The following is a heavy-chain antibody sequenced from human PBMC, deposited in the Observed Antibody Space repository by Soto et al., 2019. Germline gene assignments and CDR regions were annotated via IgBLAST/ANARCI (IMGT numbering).Heavy chain of an antibody. CDR2: ISGSSSTI. J-gene: IGHJ6*02. V-gene: IGHV3-48*02. CDR1: GFTFSSYS. Sequence: GGSLRLSCAASGFTFSSYSMNWVRQAPGKGLEWVSYISGSSSTIYYADSVKGRFTISRDNAKNSLYLQMNSLRDEDTAVYYCARGEAVAGTGYYGMDVWGQGTTVTVSS. D-gene: IGHD6-19*01. CDR3: ARGEAVAGTGYYGMDV.